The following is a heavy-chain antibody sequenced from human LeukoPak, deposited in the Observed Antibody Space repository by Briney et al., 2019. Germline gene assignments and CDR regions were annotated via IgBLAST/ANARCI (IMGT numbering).Heavy chain of an antibody. Sequence: GRSLRLSCAASGFTFSSYAMHWVRQAPGKGLEWVAVITYDGSNKYYADSVKGRFTISRDNYKNTLYLQMNSLRAEDTAVYYCARDLVLLWFGARSDSFDYWGQGTLVTVSS. J-gene: IGHJ4*02. CDR2: ITYDGSNK. CDR1: GFTFSSYA. V-gene: IGHV3-30-3*01. D-gene: IGHD3-10*01. CDR3: ARDLVLLWFGARSDSFDY.